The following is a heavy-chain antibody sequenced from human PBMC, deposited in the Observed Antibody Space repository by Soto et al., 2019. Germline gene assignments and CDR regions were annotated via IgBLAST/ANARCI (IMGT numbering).Heavy chain of an antibody. CDR1: GYSFTSYW. V-gene: IGHV5-10-1*01. D-gene: IGHD1-7*01. CDR2: IDPSDSYT. Sequence: GESLKISCKGSGYSFTSYWISWVRQMPGKGLEWMGRIDPSDSYTNYSPSFQGHVTISADKSISTACLQWSSLKASDTAMYYCVRYPRLITGTTLIIDYWGQGTLVTVSS. CDR3: VRYPRLITGTTLIIDY. J-gene: IGHJ4*02.